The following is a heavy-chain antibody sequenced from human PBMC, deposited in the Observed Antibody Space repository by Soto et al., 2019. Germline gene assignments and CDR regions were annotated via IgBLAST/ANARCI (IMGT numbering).Heavy chain of an antibody. J-gene: IGHJ3*02. CDR3: ARYIWADAFDI. D-gene: IGHD3-16*01. V-gene: IGHV1-8*01. Sequence: ASVKVSCKASGYTFTNYDIEWVRQAAGQGLEWLGWMNPNNGNTGYAQTFQGRVTMTRDTSISTAYMELSNLRSEDTAIYYCARYIWADAFDIWGQGTVVTVS. CDR1: GYTFTNYD. CDR2: MNPNNGNT.